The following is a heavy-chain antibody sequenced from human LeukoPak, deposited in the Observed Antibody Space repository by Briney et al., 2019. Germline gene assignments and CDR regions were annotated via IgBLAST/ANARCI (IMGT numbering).Heavy chain of an antibody. CDR3: ARASGDIVETATMGSY. CDR2: ISGSGGST. D-gene: IGHD5-18*01. Sequence: LSGGSLRLSCAASGFTFSSDAMSWVRQAPGKGLAWVSAISGSGGSTYYADSVKGRFTISRDNSKNTLYLQMNSLRAEDTAVYYCARASGDIVETATMGSYWGQGTLVTVSS. V-gene: IGHV3-23*01. CDR1: GFTFSSDA. J-gene: IGHJ4*02.